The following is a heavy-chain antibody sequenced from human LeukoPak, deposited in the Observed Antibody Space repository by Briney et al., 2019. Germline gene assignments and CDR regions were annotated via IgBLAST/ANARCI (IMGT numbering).Heavy chain of an antibody. J-gene: IGHJ2*01. D-gene: IGHD6-13*01. CDR1: GGSISSYY. CDR3: ARDKQQLVHLSQPASGSGSWYFDL. CDR2: IYTSGST. Sequence: SETLSLTCTVSGGSISSYYWSWIRQPAGKGLEWIGRIYTSGSTNYNPSLKSRVAMSVATSKNQYSLKLCSVTAADTAVYYCARDKQQLVHLSQPASGSGSWYFDLWGGGTLVTVSS. V-gene: IGHV4-4*07.